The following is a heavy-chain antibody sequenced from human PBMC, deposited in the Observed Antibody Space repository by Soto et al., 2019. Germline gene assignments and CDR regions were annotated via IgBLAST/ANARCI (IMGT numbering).Heavy chain of an antibody. V-gene: IGHV3-11*01. CDR2: ISSSGSTI. CDR3: ATLLWFGELSGYYYGMDV. J-gene: IGHJ6*02. D-gene: IGHD3-10*01. CDR1: GFTFSDYY. Sequence: QVQLVESGGGLVKPGGSLRLSCAASGFTFSDYYMSWIRQAPGKGLEWVSYISSSGSTIYYADSVKGRFTISRDNAKKSLYLQINRLRAEDTAVYYCATLLWFGELSGYYYGMDVWGQGTTVTVSS.